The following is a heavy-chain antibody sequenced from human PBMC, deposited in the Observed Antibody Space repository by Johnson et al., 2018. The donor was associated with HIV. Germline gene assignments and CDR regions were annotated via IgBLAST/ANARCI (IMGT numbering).Heavy chain of an antibody. CDR2: IKQDGSEK. J-gene: IGHJ3*02. Sequence: VQLVESGGGVVQPGGSLRLSCAASGFTFSSYWMSWVRQAPGQGLEWVANIKQDGSEKYYVDSVKGRFTISRDNAKNSLYLQMNSLRAEDTAVYYCARDRRFGELFPGAFDIWGQGTMGTVSS. V-gene: IGHV3-7*01. CDR3: ARDRRFGELFPGAFDI. CDR1: GFTFSSYW. D-gene: IGHD3-10*01.